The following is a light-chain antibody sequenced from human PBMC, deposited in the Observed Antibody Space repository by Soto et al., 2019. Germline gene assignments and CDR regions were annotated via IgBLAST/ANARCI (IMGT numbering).Light chain of an antibody. V-gene: IGLV2-18*02. CDR1: SSDVGSYNR. CDR3: SSYTISSTYVV. J-gene: IGLJ2*01. CDR2: EVS. Sequence: QSVLTQPPSVSGSPGQSVTISCTGTSSDVGSYNRVSWYQQPPGTAPKLMIYEVSNRPSGVPDRFSGSKSGNTASLTISGLQAEDEADYYCSSYTISSTYVVFGGGTQLTVL.